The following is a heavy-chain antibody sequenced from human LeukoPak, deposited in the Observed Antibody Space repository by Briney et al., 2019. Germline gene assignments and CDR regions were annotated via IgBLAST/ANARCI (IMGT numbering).Heavy chain of an antibody. CDR2: IYTSGST. Sequence: SETLSLTCTVSGGSLSSDSYYWSWIRQPAGKGLEWIGRIYTSGSTNYNPSLKGRVTISLDTSKNQFSLKLSSMTAADTAVYYCARDLWGSYDAFDIWGQGTMVTVSS. CDR1: GGSLSSDSYY. J-gene: IGHJ3*02. V-gene: IGHV4-61*02. CDR3: ARDLWGSYDAFDI. D-gene: IGHD1-26*01.